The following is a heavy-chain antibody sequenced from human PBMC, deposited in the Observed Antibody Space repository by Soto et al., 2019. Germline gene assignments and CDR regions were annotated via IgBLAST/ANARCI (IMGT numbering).Heavy chain of an antibody. Sequence: QVQLVQSGAEVKKPGASVKVSCKASGYTFTTYSITWVRQAPGQGLEWMGWISAYNDNTNYAQKLQGSVTMTTDTSTSTAYMELRSLRSDDTAVYYCARDLRGYSGYDPCDYWGQGTLVTVSS. V-gene: IGHV1-18*01. J-gene: IGHJ4*02. CDR1: GYTFTTYS. CDR2: ISAYNDNT. CDR3: ARDLRGYSGYDPCDY. D-gene: IGHD5-12*01.